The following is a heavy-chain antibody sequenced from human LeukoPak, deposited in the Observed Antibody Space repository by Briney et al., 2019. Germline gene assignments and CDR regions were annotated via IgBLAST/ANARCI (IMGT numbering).Heavy chain of an antibody. J-gene: IGHJ5*02. D-gene: IGHD3-22*01. CDR2: INHSGST. CDR1: GGSFSGYY. Sequence: SETLSLTCAVYGGSFSGYYWSWIRQPPGKGLEWIGEINHSGSTNYNPSLKSRVTISVDTSKNQFSLKLSSVTAADTAVYYCARGRRPDYYDSSGYYWFDPWGQGTLVTVSS. CDR3: ARGRRPDYYDSSGYYWFDP. V-gene: IGHV4-34*01.